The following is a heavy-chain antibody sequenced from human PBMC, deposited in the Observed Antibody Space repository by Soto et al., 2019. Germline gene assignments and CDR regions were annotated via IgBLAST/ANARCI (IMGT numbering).Heavy chain of an antibody. J-gene: IGHJ4*02. V-gene: IGHV3-33*03. CDR1: GFTFSSNG. CDR2: IWYDGNKK. CDR3: VVDTSVDY. D-gene: IGHD5-18*01. Sequence: QVHLVESGGGVVQPGRSLRLSCAASGFTFSSNGMHWVRQAPGKGLEWVAVIWYDGNKKYYGDSVRGRFTISRDNSKNTLYLEMNSLRAEDTAVYYCVVDTSVDYWGQGTLVTVSS.